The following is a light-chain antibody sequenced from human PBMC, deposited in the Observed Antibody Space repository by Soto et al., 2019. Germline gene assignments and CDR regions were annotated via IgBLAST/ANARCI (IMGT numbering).Light chain of an antibody. J-gene: IGKJ1*01. CDR3: HQYGTSPRT. Sequence: PGERATLSCRASQSLRSGDLACYQQIPGQAPGLLIYGASSRATGIPDGFSGSGSGTDFNLTVSRLAPEDFAVYYCHQYGTSPRTFGLGTKVEIK. CDR2: GAS. V-gene: IGKV3-20*01. CDR1: QSLRSGD.